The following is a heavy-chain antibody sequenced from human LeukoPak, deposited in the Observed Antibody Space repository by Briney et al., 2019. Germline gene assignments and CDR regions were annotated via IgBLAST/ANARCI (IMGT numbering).Heavy chain of an antibody. Sequence: PSEALSLTCTVSGDSISRTNYYWGWIRQPPGKGLEWIGSIYYSGSTYYNPSLGSRVTISVDTSKNQFSLKLSSVTAADTAVYYCATSGWYLLPGVYWGQGTLVTVSS. CDR1: GDSISRTNYY. D-gene: IGHD6-19*01. CDR3: ATSGWYLLPGVY. CDR2: IYYSGST. V-gene: IGHV4-39*01. J-gene: IGHJ4*02.